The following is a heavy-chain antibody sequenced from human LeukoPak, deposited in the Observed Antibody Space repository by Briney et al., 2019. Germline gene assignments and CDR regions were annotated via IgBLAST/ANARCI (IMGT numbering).Heavy chain of an antibody. D-gene: IGHD3-22*01. Sequence: GGSLRLSCAASGFSFSSYTMNWVRQAPGKGLEWVSSISSSSSYIYYADSVKGRFTISRDNAKNSLYLQVNSLRAEDTAVYCCAKSYYERSGSTRHVDYWGQGTLVIVSS. J-gene: IGHJ4*02. CDR3: AKSYYERSGSTRHVDY. CDR1: GFSFSSYT. V-gene: IGHV3-21*04. CDR2: ISSSSSYI.